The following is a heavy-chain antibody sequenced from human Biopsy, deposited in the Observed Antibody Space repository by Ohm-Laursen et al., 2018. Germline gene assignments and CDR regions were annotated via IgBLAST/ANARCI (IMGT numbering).Heavy chain of an antibody. CDR1: GDSISSDYY. Sequence: TLSLTCTVSGDSISSDYYWTWIRQLPGEGLEWIAYMHHSGPTYTYYTPSLKSRVAISVEVSKNQLSLKLSSATAADTAVFYCARHGSQGYCTGGSCVDYWGQGALVTVSS. V-gene: IGHV4-30-4*08. CDR3: ARHGSQGYCTGGSCVDY. D-gene: IGHD2-15*01. CDR2: MHHSGPT. J-gene: IGHJ4*02.